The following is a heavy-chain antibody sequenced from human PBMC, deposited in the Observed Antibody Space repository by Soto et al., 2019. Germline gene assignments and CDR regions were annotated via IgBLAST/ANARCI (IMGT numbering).Heavy chain of an antibody. CDR3: ATRDSYYGMDF. J-gene: IGHJ6*02. CDR1: GGAFSGYH. Sequence: QVQLQQWGAGLLKPSETLSLTCGVYGGAFSGYHWSWIRQAPGKGLEWIGEINQSGSTNYSPSLKSRVTMSVDTSKKQFSLKLNSVTAADTALYYCATRDSYYGMDFWGQGTTVIVSS. V-gene: IGHV4-34*01. CDR2: INQSGST.